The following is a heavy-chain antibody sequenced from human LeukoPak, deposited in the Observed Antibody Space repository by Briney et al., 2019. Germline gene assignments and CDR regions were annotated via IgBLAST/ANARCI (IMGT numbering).Heavy chain of an antibody. D-gene: IGHD3-10*01. CDR1: GFTVRSNY. V-gene: IGHV3-53*01. J-gene: IGHJ4*02. Sequence: GGSLRLSCAASGFTVRSNYMSWVRQAPGKGLEWVSVIYSGGSTYYADSVKGRFTISRDNSKNTPYLQMNSLRAEDTAVYYCARDVTMVRGVIVYWGQGTLVTVSS. CDR2: IYSGGST. CDR3: ARDVTMVRGVIVY.